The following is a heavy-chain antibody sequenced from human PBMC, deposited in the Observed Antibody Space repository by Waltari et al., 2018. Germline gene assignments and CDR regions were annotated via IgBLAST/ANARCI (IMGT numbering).Heavy chain of an antibody. Sequence: QVQLQQWGAGLLKPSETLSLTCAVYGGSFSGYYCSWIRQPPGKGLEWIGEINHSGSTNYNPSLKSRVTISVDTSKNQFSLKLSSVTAADTAVYYCARTWRSSSWFNWFDPWGQGTLVTVSS. CDR1: GGSFSGYY. D-gene: IGHD6-13*01. J-gene: IGHJ5*02. CDR3: ARTWRSSSWFNWFDP. V-gene: IGHV4-34*01. CDR2: INHSGST.